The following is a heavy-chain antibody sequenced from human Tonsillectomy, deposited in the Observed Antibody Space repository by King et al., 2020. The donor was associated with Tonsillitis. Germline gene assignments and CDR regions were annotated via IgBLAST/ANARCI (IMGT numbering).Heavy chain of an antibody. CDR3: ARGVVDTPVVMVVYFYYGADV. D-gene: IGHD5-18*01. CDR2: ISGSGTTK. Sequence: VQLVESGGGLVKPGGSLRLSCAASGFTLSDYYMSWIRQAPGKGLEWVSYISGSGTTKYYADSVKGRLTISRDNAKNSLYLRMNSLRAEDTAVYYCARGVVDTPVVMVVYFYYGADVWGQGTTVTVSS. V-gene: IGHV3-11*01. CDR1: GFTLSDYY. J-gene: IGHJ6*02.